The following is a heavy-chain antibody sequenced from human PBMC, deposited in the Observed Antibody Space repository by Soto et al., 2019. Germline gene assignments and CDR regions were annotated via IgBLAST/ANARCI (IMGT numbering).Heavy chain of an antibody. D-gene: IGHD1-7*01. CDR2: INDRGSA. CDR3: ARTPETRDWLDP. CDR1: GGSIGVYY. Sequence: PSETLSLTCSWYGGSIGVYYWAWIRLSPGAGLEWIGFINDRGSANYNPSLKSRVTISVDTSKNQFSLKLTSVTAADTAVYYCARTPETRDWLDPWGQGTLVTVSS. V-gene: IGHV4-59*01. J-gene: IGHJ5*02.